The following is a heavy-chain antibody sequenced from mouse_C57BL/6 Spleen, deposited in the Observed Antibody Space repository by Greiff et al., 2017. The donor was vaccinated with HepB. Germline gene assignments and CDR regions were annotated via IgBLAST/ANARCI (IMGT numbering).Heavy chain of an antibody. CDR2: IDPETGGT. Sequence: QVQLKESGAELVRPGASVTLSCKASGYTFTDYEMHWVKQTPVHGLEWIGAIDPETGGTAYNQKFKGKAILTADKSSSTAYMELRSLTSEDSAVYYCTGGNGGWFAYWGQGTLVTVSA. CDR3: TGGNGGWFAY. CDR1: GYTFTDYE. D-gene: IGHD2-1*01. V-gene: IGHV1-15*01. J-gene: IGHJ3*01.